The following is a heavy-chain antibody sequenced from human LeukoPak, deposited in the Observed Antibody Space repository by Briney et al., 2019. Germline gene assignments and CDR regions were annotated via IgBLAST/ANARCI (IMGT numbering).Heavy chain of an antibody. CDR2: IYVDGRTT. CDR1: GFTFSNYW. Sequence: GGSLRLSCVASGFTFSNYWMHWVRQPPGKGLVWVSRIYVDGRTTNYADSVKGRFTISRDNAKNTVYLEMNSLRAEDTAVYYCARDPTSRFLEWLLDGGDYFDYWGQGTLVTVSS. D-gene: IGHD3-3*01. V-gene: IGHV3-74*01. J-gene: IGHJ4*02. CDR3: ARDPTSRFLEWLLDGGDYFDY.